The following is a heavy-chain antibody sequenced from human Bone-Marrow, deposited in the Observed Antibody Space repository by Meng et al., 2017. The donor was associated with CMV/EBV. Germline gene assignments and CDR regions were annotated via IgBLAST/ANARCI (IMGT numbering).Heavy chain of an antibody. CDR3: ARTFDW. CDR2: IGGSGGPI. Sequence: GESLKISCAASGFSFTDYYMTWIRQAPGKGLEWVSYIGGSGGPIYYADSVKGRFTISRDNAKNSLFLQMSSLRAEDTAVYYCARTFDWWGQGVLVTVSS. J-gene: IGHJ4*02. CDR1: GFSFTDYY. V-gene: IGHV3-11*04.